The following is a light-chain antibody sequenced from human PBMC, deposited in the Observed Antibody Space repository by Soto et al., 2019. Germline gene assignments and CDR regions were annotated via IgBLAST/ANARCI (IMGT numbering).Light chain of an antibody. J-gene: IGLJ2*01. CDR2: DDG. V-gene: IGLV3-21*02. Sequence: SYELTQPPSVSVAPGQTARITCGGNNIEIKSVHWYQQKPCQAPVLVVYDDGDRTTGIPERFSGSKSGNTATLTTSRVEAGDEADYYCQVWDTTHPVIFGGGTKLTVL. CDR3: QVWDTTHPVI. CDR1: NIEIKS.